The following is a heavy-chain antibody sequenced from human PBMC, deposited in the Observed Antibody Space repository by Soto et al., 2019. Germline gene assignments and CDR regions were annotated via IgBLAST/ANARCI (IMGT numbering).Heavy chain of an antibody. CDR3: ARMAAAGTHFDY. Sequence: QEQLQESGPGLVKPSGTLSLTCAVSGGSISSNNWWSWVRQPPGKGLEWIGEIYHSGSTNYIPSLTCRVTISVDNVNHQSSLNLSSVTAADTAVYYCARMAAAGTHFDYWGQGTLVAVSS. CDR2: IYHSGST. J-gene: IGHJ4*02. V-gene: IGHV4-4*02. D-gene: IGHD6-13*01. CDR1: GGSISSNNW.